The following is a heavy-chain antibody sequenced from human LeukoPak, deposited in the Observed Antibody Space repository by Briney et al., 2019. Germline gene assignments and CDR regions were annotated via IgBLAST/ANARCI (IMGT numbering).Heavy chain of an antibody. CDR2: INHSGST. CDR3: ARGPPGVTMTGAFDY. D-gene: IGHD3-10*02. Sequence: SGTLSLTCAVYGGSFSGYYWSWIRQPPGKGLEWIGEINHSGSTNYNPSLKSRVTISVDTSKNQFSLKLSSVTAADTAVYYCARGPPGVTMTGAFDYWGQGTLVTVSS. CDR1: GGSFSGYY. V-gene: IGHV4-34*01. J-gene: IGHJ4*02.